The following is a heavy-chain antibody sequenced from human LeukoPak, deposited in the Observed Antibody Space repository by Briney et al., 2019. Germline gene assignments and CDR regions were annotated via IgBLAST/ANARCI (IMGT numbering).Heavy chain of an antibody. CDR3: AKQKGLDP. D-gene: IGHD1/OR15-1a*01. J-gene: IGHJ5*02. CDR1: GASISSSSNS. CDR2: IYSSGSA. V-gene: IGHV4-30-4*07. Sequence: SETLSLTCAVSGASISSSSNSWSWFRQPPGKGLEWIGDIYSSGSASYNPSLHSRLLISIDTSKNQFSLELRSVTAADTAVYYCAKQKGLDPWGQGTLVTVSS.